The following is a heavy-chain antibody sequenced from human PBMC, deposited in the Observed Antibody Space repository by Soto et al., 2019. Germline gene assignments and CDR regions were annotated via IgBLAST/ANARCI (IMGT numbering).Heavy chain of an antibody. V-gene: IGHV1-69*13. J-gene: IGHJ4*02. CDR1: GGTFSTFG. CDR2: IIPFFGTA. Sequence: SVKVSCKASGGTFSTFGISWVRQAPGQGLEWMGGIIPFFGTARYSQKFEDRITITADESTNTVYMDLRSLTSEDTAIYYCAKSAPMEAGDKYYYDYWGQGALVTVSS. CDR3: AKSAPMEAGDKYYYDY. D-gene: IGHD4-17*01.